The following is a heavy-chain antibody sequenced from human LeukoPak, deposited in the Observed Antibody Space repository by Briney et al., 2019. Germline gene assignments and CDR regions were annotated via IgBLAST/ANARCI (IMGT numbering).Heavy chain of an antibody. V-gene: IGHV1-2*02. CDR1: GYTFTGYY. D-gene: IGHD6-19*01. CDR3: ARAGYSSGSNLFLRDY. J-gene: IGHJ4*02. Sequence: PWASVKVSCKASGYTFTGYYMHWVRQAPGQGLEWMGWINPNSGGTNYAQKFQGRVTMTRDTSINTAYMELSRLRSDDTAVYYCARAGYSSGSNLFLRDYWGQGTLVTVSS. CDR2: INPNSGGT.